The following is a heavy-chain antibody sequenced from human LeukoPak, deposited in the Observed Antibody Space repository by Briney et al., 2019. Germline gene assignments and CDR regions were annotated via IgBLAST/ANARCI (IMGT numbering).Heavy chain of an antibody. D-gene: IGHD3-10*01. CDR3: ARDFQAPGY. J-gene: IGHJ4*02. Sequence: GGSLRLSCAASGFTFSSYSMNWVRQAPGKGLEWVSYISSSSSTIYYADSVKGRFTISRDNAKNSLYLHMNSLRDEDTAVYYCARDFQAPGYWGQGTLVTVSS. CDR2: ISSSSSTI. CDR1: GFTFSSYS. V-gene: IGHV3-48*02.